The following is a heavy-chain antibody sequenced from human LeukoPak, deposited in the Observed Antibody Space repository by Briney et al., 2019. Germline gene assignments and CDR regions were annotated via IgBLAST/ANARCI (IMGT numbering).Heavy chain of an antibody. CDR2: IYNDGSRT. CDR1: GFTVTSNY. V-gene: IGHV3-53*01. Sequence: GGSLRLSCAASGFTVTSNYMSWVRQAPGKGLEWVSLIYNDGSRTYYADSVGGRFTISRDTSEGTVYLQMDSLRPEDTAVYYCARWDPNSGSYYDYWGQGTLVTVSS. D-gene: IGHD3-10*01. J-gene: IGHJ4*02. CDR3: ARWDPNSGSYYDY.